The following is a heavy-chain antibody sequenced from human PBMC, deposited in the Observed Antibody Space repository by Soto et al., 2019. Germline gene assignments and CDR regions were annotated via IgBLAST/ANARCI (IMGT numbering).Heavy chain of an antibody. CDR2: IYWDDDK. V-gene: IGHV2-5*02. CDR3: AHRRGAVAAAAGWFDP. Sequence: QITLKESGPTLVKPTQPLTLTCTFSGFSLSTTGVGVGWIRQPPGKALEWLALIYWDDDKRYSPSLKSRLTITKDTSNNQVVLTMTNMDPVDTATYYCAHRRGAVAAAAGWFDPWGQGTLVTVSS. J-gene: IGHJ5*02. CDR1: GFSLSTTGVG. D-gene: IGHD6-19*01.